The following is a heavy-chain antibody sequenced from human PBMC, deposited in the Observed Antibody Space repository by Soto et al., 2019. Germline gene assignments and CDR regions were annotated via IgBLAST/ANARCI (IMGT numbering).Heavy chain of an antibody. CDR2: IYYSGST. Sequence: SETLSLTCTVSGGSISSGCYYWSWIRQHPGKGLEWIGYIYYSGSTYYNPSLKSRVTISVDTSKNQFSLKLSSVTAADTAVYYCARDVHRYSSSWYRGNWFDPWGQGTLVTV. CDR3: ARDVHRYSSSWYRGNWFDP. J-gene: IGHJ5*02. V-gene: IGHV4-31*03. D-gene: IGHD6-13*01. CDR1: GGSISSGCYY.